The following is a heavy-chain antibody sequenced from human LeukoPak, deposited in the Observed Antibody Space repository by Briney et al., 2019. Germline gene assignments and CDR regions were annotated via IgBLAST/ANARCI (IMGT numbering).Heavy chain of an antibody. CDR3: AKVGEMATTTYYFDY. CDR2: ISYDGSNK. V-gene: IGHV3-30*18. Sequence: GGSLRLSCAASGFTFSSYGMHWVRQAPGKGLEWVAVISYDGSNKYYADSVKGRFTISGDNSKNTLYLQMNSLRAEDTAVYYCAKVGEMATTTYYFDYWGQGTLVTVSS. J-gene: IGHJ4*02. D-gene: IGHD5-24*01. CDR1: GFTFSSYG.